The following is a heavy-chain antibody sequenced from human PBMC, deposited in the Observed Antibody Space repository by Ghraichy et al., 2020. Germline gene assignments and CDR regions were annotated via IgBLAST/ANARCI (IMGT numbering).Heavy chain of an antibody. J-gene: IGHJ4*02. D-gene: IGHD6-19*01. CDR3: ARGYRSGWEVTKVDF. CDR1: GVSISNYY. V-gene: IGHV4-59*01. Sequence: SETLSLTCTISGVSISNYYWSWIRQPPGKGLEWIGYIYYSGSTNYNPSLESRVTISVDTSTNQLSLKLNSVTAADSAMYYCARGYRSGWEVTKVDFWGRGNPVTVAS. CDR2: IYYSGST.